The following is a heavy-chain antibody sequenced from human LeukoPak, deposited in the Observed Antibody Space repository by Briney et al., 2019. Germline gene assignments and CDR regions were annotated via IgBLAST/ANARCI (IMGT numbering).Heavy chain of an antibody. CDR2: INHSGST. V-gene: IGHV4-34*01. CDR3: AAQILLCHYY. Sequence: SETLSLTCAVYGGSFSGYYWSWIRQPPGKGLEWIGEINHSGSTNYNPSLKSRVTISVDTSKNQFSLKVSSVTAADTAVYYCAAQILLCHYYWGQGALVTVSS. J-gene: IGHJ4*02. D-gene: IGHD2/OR15-2a*01. CDR1: GGSFSGYY.